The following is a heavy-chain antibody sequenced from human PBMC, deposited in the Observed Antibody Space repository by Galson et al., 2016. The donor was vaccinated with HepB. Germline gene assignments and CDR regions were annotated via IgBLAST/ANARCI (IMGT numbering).Heavy chain of an antibody. CDR1: GFTFNTYS. CDR2: ISSSGSTI. J-gene: IGHJ5*01. V-gene: IGHV3-48*02. Sequence: SLRLSCAASGFTFNTYSMNWVRQAPGKGPEWVSYISSSGSTIYYADSVEGRFTISRDNAKNSLYLQMSSLRHEDTAVYYCARGRLDNYNWSDGFDSWGQGTLVTVSS. CDR3: ARGRLDNYNWSDGFDS. D-gene: IGHD1-1*01.